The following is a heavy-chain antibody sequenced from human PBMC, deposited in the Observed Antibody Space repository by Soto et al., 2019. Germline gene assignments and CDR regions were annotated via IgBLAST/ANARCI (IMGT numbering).Heavy chain of an antibody. Sequence: QVQLVQSGAEVKKPGSSVKVSCKASGGTFISYAISWVRQAPGRGLEWMGGNIPVFVTTNYTKKFQGRVTITAYEYKNTAFMELSSLRSEETALYYCGREKVNTYLTAFDDWGQGTLVTVSS. J-gene: IGHJ4*02. D-gene: IGHD3-9*01. CDR1: GGTFISYA. V-gene: IGHV1-69*01. CDR3: GREKVNTYLTAFDD. CDR2: NIPVFVTT.